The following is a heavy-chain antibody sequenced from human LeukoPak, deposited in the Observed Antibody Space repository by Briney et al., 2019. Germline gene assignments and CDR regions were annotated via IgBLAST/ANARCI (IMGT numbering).Heavy chain of an antibody. D-gene: IGHD1-26*01. Sequence: GGSLRLSCAASGFTFSTYNMNWVRRAPGKGLEWVSSISGSSSYIYYADSVKGRFSISRDNAKNSLYLQMNSLRAEDTAVYYCARDLLGWELHYFDYWGQGTLVTVSP. V-gene: IGHV3-21*01. CDR2: ISGSSSYI. CDR1: GFTFSTYN. CDR3: ARDLLGWELHYFDY. J-gene: IGHJ4*02.